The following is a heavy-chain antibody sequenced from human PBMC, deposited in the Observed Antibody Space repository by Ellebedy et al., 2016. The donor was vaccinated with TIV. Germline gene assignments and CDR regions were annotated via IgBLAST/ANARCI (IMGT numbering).Heavy chain of an antibody. V-gene: IGHV4-31*03. Sequence: MPSETLSLTCTVSGGSISSGAYYWSWIRQHPGKGLEWIGYIYYTGSAYYNPSLKSRVTISLDTSKNQFSLKLSSVTAADTAVYYCARGMKDSSSYFYWYFDLWGRGTLVTVSS. J-gene: IGHJ2*01. CDR2: IYYTGSA. CDR3: ARGMKDSSSYFYWYFDL. CDR1: GGSISSGAYY. D-gene: IGHD3-22*01.